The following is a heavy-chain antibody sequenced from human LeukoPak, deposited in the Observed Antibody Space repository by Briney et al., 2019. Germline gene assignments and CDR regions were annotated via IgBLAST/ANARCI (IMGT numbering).Heavy chain of an antibody. Sequence: SVKVSCKASGGTFSSYAISWVRQAPGQGLEWMGRIIPILGIANYAQKFQGRVTITADKSTSTAYMELSSLRSEDTAVYYCARDVPSSFYYYDSSGYGYYFVYWGQGTLVTVSS. D-gene: IGHD3-22*01. CDR1: GGTFSSYA. CDR2: IIPILGIA. CDR3: ARDVPSSFYYYDSSGYGYYFVY. V-gene: IGHV1-69*04. J-gene: IGHJ4*02.